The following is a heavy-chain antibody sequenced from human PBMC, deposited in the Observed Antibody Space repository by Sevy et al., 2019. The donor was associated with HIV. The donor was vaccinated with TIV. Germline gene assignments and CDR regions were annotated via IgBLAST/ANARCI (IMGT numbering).Heavy chain of an antibody. CDR2: ISDSGDTT. Sequence: GGSLRLSCAASGFTFTNYAMNWVRQAPGKGLEWVSGISDSGDTTQYGESVKGRLTISRDKSKKTVSLQRSSLGAEDTAIYYCAKLPSTVMFREKGYWGQGTRVTVSS. CDR1: GFTFTNYA. J-gene: IGHJ4*02. CDR3: AKLPSTVMFREKGY. V-gene: IGHV3-23*01. D-gene: IGHD3-10*01.